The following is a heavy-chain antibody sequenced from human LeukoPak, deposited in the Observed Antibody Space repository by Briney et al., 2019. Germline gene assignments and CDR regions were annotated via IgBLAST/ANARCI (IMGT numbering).Heavy chain of an antibody. Sequence: GESLKISCQGSGYTFTNYWIGWVRQMPGKGLEWMGSVNPGDSETKYSPSFQGQVTISADKSISTAYLQWGSLKASDTAMYYYARPGYRSRYFDYWGHGALVTVSS. D-gene: IGHD6-19*01. CDR3: ARPGYRSRYFDY. J-gene: IGHJ4*01. CDR2: VNPGDSET. V-gene: IGHV5-51*01. CDR1: GYTFTNYW.